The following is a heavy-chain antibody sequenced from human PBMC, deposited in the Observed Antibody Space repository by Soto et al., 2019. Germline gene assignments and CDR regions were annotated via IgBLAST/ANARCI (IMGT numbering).Heavy chain of an antibody. CDR1: GYTFTSYA. CDR3: ARQYCSGGSCYSNNWFDT. CDR2: INAGNGNT. D-gene: IGHD2-15*01. V-gene: IGHV1-3*01. Sequence: ASVKVSCKASGYTFTSYAMHWVRQAPGQRLEWMGWINAGNGNTKYSQKFQGRVTITRDTSASTAYMELSSLRSEDTAVYYCARQYCSGGSCYSNNWFDTWGQGTLVTVSS. J-gene: IGHJ5*02.